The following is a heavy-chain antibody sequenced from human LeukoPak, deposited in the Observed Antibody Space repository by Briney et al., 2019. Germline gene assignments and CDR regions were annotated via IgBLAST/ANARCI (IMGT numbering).Heavy chain of an antibody. CDR1: GFPFSSYA. D-gene: IGHD2-2*01. CDR3: AKDRSCTGSSCNVGS. J-gene: IGHJ3*01. V-gene: IGHV3-23*01. Sequence: GGSLRLSCSASGFPFSSYAMHWVRQAPGKGLEYVSAISGSGGSTYYADSVKGRFTISRDNSENTLFLQMNSLRAEDTAVYYCAKDRSCTGSSCNVGSWGQGTMVTVSS. CDR2: ISGSGGST.